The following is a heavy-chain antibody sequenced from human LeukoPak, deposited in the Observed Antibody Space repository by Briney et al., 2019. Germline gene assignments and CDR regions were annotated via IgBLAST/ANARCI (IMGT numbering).Heavy chain of an antibody. Sequence: ASVKVSCKASGYTFTSYGISWVRQAPGQGLEWMGWISAYNGNTNYAQKLQGRVTMTTDTSTSTAYMELRSLRSDDTAVFYCARAIGWSTVPTYDAFDIWGQGTMVPVSS. V-gene: IGHV1-18*01. J-gene: IGHJ3*02. D-gene: IGHD4-17*01. CDR3: ARAIGWSTVPTYDAFDI. CDR2: ISAYNGNT. CDR1: GYTFTSYG.